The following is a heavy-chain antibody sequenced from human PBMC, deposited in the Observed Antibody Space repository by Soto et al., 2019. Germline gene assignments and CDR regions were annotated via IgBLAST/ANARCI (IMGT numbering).Heavy chain of an antibody. V-gene: IGHV4-39*01. D-gene: IGHD6-13*01. CDR3: ARLQAAVPHY. J-gene: IGHJ4*02. CDR2: IFYDGYT. Sequence: QVQLQESGPGLVMPSETLSLTCTVSGDSISGSPYFWGWIRQPPGKRLEWIGSIFYDGYTLYTPSLKNRVTISVDTSKNQFSLKLTSVAAADTAIYFCARLQAAVPHYWGQGILVTVSS. CDR1: GDSISGSPYF.